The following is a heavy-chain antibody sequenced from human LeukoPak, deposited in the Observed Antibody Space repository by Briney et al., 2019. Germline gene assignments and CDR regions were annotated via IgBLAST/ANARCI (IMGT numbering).Heavy chain of an antibody. CDR3: AGGPRMYSSNWYYYYYGMDV. CDR1: GYTLSRNC. J-gene: IGHJ6*02. D-gene: IGHD6-13*01. V-gene: IGHV1-18*01. Sequence: GGSLKGSSKASGYTLSRNCISRGRQAPREKRVWMGWISPYNGNTDYAQKLQGRVAMTTDTSTSTAYMELRSLRPDDTAVYYYAGGPRMYSSNWYYYYYGMDVWGQGTGVSVSS. CDR2: ISPYNGNT.